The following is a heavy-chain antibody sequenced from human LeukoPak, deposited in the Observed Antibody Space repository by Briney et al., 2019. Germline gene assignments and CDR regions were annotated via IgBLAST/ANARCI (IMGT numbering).Heavy chain of an antibody. D-gene: IGHD6-6*01. CDR2: IKKDGSDK. V-gene: IGHV3-7*01. J-gene: IGHJ3*02. CDR1: GFTFSNYW. CDR3: AKDFIAARPLDAFDI. Sequence: AGGSLRLTCAASGFTFSNYWMSWVRQAPGKGLEWVANIKKDGSDKYYVDSVKGRFTISRDNAKKSLFLQMNSLRAEDTAVYYCAKDFIAARPLDAFDIWGQGTMVTVSS.